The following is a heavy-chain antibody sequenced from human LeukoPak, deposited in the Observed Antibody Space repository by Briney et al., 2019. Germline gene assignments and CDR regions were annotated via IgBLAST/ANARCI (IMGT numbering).Heavy chain of an antibody. D-gene: IGHD3-10*01. CDR2: IFHSGNN. Sequence: PSETLSLTCSVSGGSISSGSYYWSWIRQPPGKGLEWIGYIFHSGNNNYNPSLKSRVTISIGTSKNHFSLKLSSVTAADTAVYYCARAVRIRRAQPFDYWGQGTLVTVSS. V-gene: IGHV4-61*01. J-gene: IGHJ4*02. CDR3: ARAVRIRRAQPFDY. CDR1: GGSISSGSYY.